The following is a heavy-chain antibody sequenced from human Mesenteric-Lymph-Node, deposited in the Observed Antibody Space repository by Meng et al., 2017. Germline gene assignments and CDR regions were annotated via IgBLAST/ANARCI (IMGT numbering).Heavy chain of an antibody. Sequence: QVQLAQSGAEVKKPGSSVKFACKASGGTFSSYAISWVRQAPGQGLEWMGGIIPIFGTANYAQKFQGRVTITADKSTSTAYMELSSLRSEDTAVYYCASGYSYGQLQDFDYWGQGTLVTVSS. D-gene: IGHD5-18*01. J-gene: IGHJ4*02. CDR2: IIPIFGTA. V-gene: IGHV1-69*06. CDR3: ASGYSYGQLQDFDY. CDR1: GGTFSSYA.